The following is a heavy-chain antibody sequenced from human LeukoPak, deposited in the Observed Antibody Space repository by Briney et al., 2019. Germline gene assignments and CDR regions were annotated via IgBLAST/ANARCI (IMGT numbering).Heavy chain of an antibody. Sequence: SQTLSLTCTVSGGSTSSGDYYWSWIRQPPGKGLEWIGYIYYSGSTYYNPSLKSRVTISVDTSKNQFSLKLSSVTAADTAVYYCARFGDTAILYWGQEPWSPSPQ. V-gene: IGHV4-30-4*01. J-gene: IGHJ4*01. D-gene: IGHD5-18*01. CDR1: GGSTSSGDYY. CDR3: ARFGDTAILY. CDR2: IYYSGST.